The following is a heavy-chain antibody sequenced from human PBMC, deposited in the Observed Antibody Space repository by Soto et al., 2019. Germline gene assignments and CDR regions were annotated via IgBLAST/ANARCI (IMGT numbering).Heavy chain of an antibody. Sequence: PGESLKISCKGSGYSFTNYWIGWVRQMPVKGLEWMGSIYPGDSDTRYSPSFQGQVTISADKSINTAYLQWSSLKASDTAMYYCATGLSEYYFDYWGQGILVTVSS. CDR3: ATGLSEYYFDY. CDR1: GYSFTNYW. CDR2: IYPGDSDT. D-gene: IGHD3-3*01. J-gene: IGHJ4*02. V-gene: IGHV5-51*01.